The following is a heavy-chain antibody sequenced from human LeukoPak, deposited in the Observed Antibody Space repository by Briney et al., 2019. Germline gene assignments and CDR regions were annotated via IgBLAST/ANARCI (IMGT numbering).Heavy chain of an antibody. CDR3: AVGITILGVAASFDS. J-gene: IGHJ4*02. Sequence: SETLSLTCAVYGASYNAYYWSWIRQPPGKGLEWIGDIDHRGTATYNPSLKSRLSISADASKNQFSLKLNSVTDADTAVYYCAVGITILGVAASFDSWGKGNLVIVSS. CDR2: IDHRGTA. CDR1: GASYNAYY. D-gene: IGHD3-3*01. V-gene: IGHV4-34*01.